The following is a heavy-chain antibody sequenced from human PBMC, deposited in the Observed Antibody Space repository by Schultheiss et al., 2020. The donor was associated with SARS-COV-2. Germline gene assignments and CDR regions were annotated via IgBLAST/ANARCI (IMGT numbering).Heavy chain of an antibody. Sequence: ASVKVSCKASGYTFTSYGISWVRQAPGQGLEWMGWISAYNGNTHYAQKFRGRVTITSDRSVSTAYMELSSLRSDDTAVYYCARDQTEGSSWSRRGGVDPWGQGTLVTVSS. CDR3: ARDQTEGSSWSRRGGVDP. CDR1: GYTFTSYG. D-gene: IGHD6-13*01. J-gene: IGHJ5*02. V-gene: IGHV1-18*01. CDR2: ISAYNGNT.